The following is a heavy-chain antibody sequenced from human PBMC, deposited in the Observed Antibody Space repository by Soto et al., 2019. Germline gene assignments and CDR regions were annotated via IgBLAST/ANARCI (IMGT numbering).Heavy chain of an antibody. CDR2: INVGNGNT. CDR3: AIEGAHYAPFDQ. J-gene: IGHJ4*02. Sequence: QVLLVQSGAEAKNPGASVKVSCKASGYTFTDYAIHWVREAPGQGLEWMGWINVGNGNTGYSRKFLGSVTNGRDMSATTAYIEVTSLTSEDPAIYYCAIEGAHYAPFDQWGQGTLVTVSP. V-gene: IGHV1-3*01. D-gene: IGHD3-16*01. CDR1: GYTFTDYA.